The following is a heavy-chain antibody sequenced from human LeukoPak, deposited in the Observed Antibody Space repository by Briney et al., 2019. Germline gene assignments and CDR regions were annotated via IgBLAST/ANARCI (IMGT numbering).Heavy chain of an antibody. CDR1: GGSISSSSYY. Sequence: SETLSLTCTVSGGSISSSSYYWGWIRQPPGKGLEWIGSIYYSGSTYYNPSLKSRVTISVDTSKNQFSLKLSSVTAADTAVYYCARAGTLYYYDSSGYYPFWGQGTLVTVSS. D-gene: IGHD3-22*01. V-gene: IGHV4-39*01. CDR3: ARAGTLYYYDSSGYYPF. CDR2: IYYSGST. J-gene: IGHJ4*02.